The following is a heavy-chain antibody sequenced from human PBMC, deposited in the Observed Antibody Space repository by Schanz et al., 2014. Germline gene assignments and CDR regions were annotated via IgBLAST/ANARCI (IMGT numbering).Heavy chain of an antibody. V-gene: IGHV1-8*01. Sequence: QVQLIQSGAEVKKPGASVKVSCTASGYTFTSYDINWVRQAPGQGLEWLGWMNPNSGNPGFAQKFRGRVTMTRNTSMSTAYIELHILKSEDTAVYYCARGQRRTIGRPFGPWGQGTLVTDSS. J-gene: IGHJ5*02. CDR2: MNPNSGNP. D-gene: IGHD6-25*01. CDR3: ARGQRRTIGRPFGP. CDR1: GYTFTSYD.